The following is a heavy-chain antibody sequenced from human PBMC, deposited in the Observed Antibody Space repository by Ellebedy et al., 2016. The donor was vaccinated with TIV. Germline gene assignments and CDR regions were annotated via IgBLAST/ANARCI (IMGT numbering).Heavy chain of an antibody. V-gene: IGHV4-59*08. CDR2: IYYSGGT. CDR3: ARHLTGGFYGSGKRRDAFDI. J-gene: IGHJ3*02. CDR1: GGSIITNY. D-gene: IGHD3-10*01. Sequence: MPGGSLRLSCTVSGGSIITNYWGWIRQPPGKGLEWIGDIYYSGGTNYNPSLRSRVTISVDTSSNQFSLRLTSVTAADTAVYYCARHLTGGFYGSGKRRDAFDIWGQGTMVTVSS.